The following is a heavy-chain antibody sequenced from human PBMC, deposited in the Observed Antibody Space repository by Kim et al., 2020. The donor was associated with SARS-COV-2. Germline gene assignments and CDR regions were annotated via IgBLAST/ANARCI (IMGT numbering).Heavy chain of an antibody. J-gene: IGHJ4*02. CDR2: ISSSSSYI. CDR1: GFTFSSYS. Sequence: GGSLRLSCAASGFTFSSYSMNWVRQAPGKGLEWVSSISSSSSYIYYADSVKGRFTISRDNAKNSLYLQMNSLRAEDTAVYYCARGIQLWGSGAAYWGQGTLVTVSS. D-gene: IGHD5-18*01. CDR3: ARGIQLWGSGAAY. V-gene: IGHV3-21*01.